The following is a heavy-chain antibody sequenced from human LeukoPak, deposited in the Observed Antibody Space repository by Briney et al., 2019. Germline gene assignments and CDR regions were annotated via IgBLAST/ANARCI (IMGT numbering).Heavy chain of an antibody. CDR3: ARGVWSSHNKEYFLDY. V-gene: IGHV1-3*01. J-gene: IGHJ4*02. CDR1: GYTFDIYA. CDR2: INAGNGKT. D-gene: IGHD2-2*01. Sequence: ASVKVSCKTSGYTFDIYAMNWVRQAPGQRPEWMGWINAGNGKTKYSQSFQGGVTITRDTSASTAYMELSSLRSEGTAVYYCARGVWSSHNKEYFLDYWGQGTLVTVSS.